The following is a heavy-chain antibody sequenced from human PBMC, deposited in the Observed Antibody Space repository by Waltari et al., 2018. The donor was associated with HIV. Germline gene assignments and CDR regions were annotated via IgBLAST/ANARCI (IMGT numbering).Heavy chain of an antibody. V-gene: IGHV3-13*04. CDR1: GFTFSSYD. CDR3: ARGLYSSGWYYFDY. J-gene: IGHJ4*02. CDR2: IVTAGDT. Sequence: EVQLVESGGGLVQPGGSLRLSCAASGFTFSSYDMHWVRQATGKGLEWVSAIVTAGDTYYPGSVKGRFTISRENAKNSLYLQMNSLRAGDTAVYYCARGLYSSGWYYFDYWGQGTLVTVSS. D-gene: IGHD6-19*01.